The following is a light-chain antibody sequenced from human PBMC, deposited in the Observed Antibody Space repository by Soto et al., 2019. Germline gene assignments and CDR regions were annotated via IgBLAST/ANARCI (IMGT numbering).Light chain of an antibody. V-gene: IGKV1-39*01. CDR3: QQSYSTLPYT. Sequence: IQMTQSPSSLSASVGDRGTLSCRASRNISSDLNWYQLKPGKAPKLLIYRASTLQNGVPSRFSGSGSATDFTLTITTLQPEDVATYSCQQSYSTLPYTFGQGTKVDI. CDR1: RNISSD. J-gene: IGKJ2*01. CDR2: RAS.